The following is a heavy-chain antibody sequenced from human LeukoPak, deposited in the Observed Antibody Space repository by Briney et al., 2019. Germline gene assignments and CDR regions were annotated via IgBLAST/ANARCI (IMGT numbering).Heavy chain of an antibody. D-gene: IGHD4-23*01. CDR3: AKDSGLRWNNWFDP. CDR1: GFTFSDYY. Sequence: GGSLRLSCAASGFTFSDYYMSWIRQAPGKGLEWVSYISSSGSTIYYADSVKGRFTISRDNAKNSLYLQMNSLRAEDTAVYYCAKDSGLRWNNWFDPWGQGTLVTVSS. CDR2: ISSSGSTI. V-gene: IGHV3-11*01. J-gene: IGHJ5*02.